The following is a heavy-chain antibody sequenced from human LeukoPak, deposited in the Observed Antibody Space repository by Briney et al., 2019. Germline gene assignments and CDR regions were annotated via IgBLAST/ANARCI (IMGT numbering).Heavy chain of an antibody. CDR1: GFTFTDYY. CDR2: INPNSGDT. V-gene: IGHV1-2*02. D-gene: IGHD2-2*01. J-gene: IGHJ4*02. CDR3: ARDLKIVVAAFDS. Sequence: ASVKVSCKASGFTFTDYYMHWVRQAPGQGLEWMGWINPNSGDTKYAQNFQGRVTMTRDTSISTGYMELSSLRSDDTAVYFCARDLKIVVAAFDSWGQGTLVTVSS.